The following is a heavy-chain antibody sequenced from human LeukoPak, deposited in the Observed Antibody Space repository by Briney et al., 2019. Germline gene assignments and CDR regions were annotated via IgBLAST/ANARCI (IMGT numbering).Heavy chain of an antibody. V-gene: IGHV3-23*01. CDR3: AKVGYGDLDH. CDR2: ISGSGEFT. CDR1: GFALSSHW. Sequence: QPGGSLRLSCAASGFALSSHWMTWVRQAPGKGLEWVSSISGSGEFTDYADSVKGRFTISRDNPENTVYLQMSSLRVDDTATYFCAKVGYGDLDHWGQGVLVPVSS. J-gene: IGHJ4*02. D-gene: IGHD4-17*01.